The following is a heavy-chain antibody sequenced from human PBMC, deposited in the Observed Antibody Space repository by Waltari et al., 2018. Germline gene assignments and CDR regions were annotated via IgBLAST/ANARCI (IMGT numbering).Heavy chain of an antibody. J-gene: IGHJ4*02. D-gene: IGHD6-19*01. V-gene: IGHV4-34*01. CDR3: ARRDAGSGLSFDY. CDR1: GGSFCGYY. CDR2: INHSGST. Sequence: QVQLQQWGAGLLKPSETLSLTCAVYGGSFCGYYWSWIRQPPGKGLEWIGEINHSGSTNYNPSLKSRVTISVDTSKNQFSLKLSSVTAADTAVYYCARRDAGSGLSFDYWGQGTLVTVSS.